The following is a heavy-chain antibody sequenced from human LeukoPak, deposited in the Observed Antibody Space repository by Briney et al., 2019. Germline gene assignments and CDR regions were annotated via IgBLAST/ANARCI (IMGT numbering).Heavy chain of an antibody. Sequence: GGSLRLSCAASGFTFSSYAMHWVRQAPGKGLEWVAIISYDGSNKYYAESVKGRFTISRDNSKSTLYLQMNSLRAEDTAVYYCARSKSSSSPNFDYWGQGTLVTVSS. CDR1: GFTFSSYA. V-gene: IGHV3-30-3*01. CDR3: ARSKSSSSPNFDY. J-gene: IGHJ4*02. D-gene: IGHD6-6*01. CDR2: ISYDGSNK.